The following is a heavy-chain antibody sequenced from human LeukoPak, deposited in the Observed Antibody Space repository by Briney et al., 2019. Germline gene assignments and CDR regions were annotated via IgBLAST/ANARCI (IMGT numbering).Heavy chain of an antibody. D-gene: IGHD1-26*01. Sequence: GGSLRLSCAASGFTFSSYAMSWVRQAPGKGLEWVSAISGSGGSTYYADSVKGRFTISRDNSKNTLYLQMNSLRAEDTAVYYCAKDVGGRIVGATRGFDYWGQGTLVTVSS. V-gene: IGHV3-23*01. CDR1: GFTFSSYA. CDR3: AKDVGGRIVGATRGFDY. CDR2: ISGSGGST. J-gene: IGHJ4*02.